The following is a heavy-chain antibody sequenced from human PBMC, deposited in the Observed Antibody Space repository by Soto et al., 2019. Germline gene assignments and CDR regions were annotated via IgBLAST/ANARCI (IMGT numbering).Heavy chain of an antibody. Sequence: ASVKVSCKASGYTFTGYYMHWVRQAPGQGLEWMGWINPNSGGTNYAQKFQGWVTMTRDTSISTAYMELSRLRSDDTAVYYCARDRKYCISTSCYPRDYYYGMDVWGQGTTVTVSS. D-gene: IGHD2-2*01. J-gene: IGHJ6*02. CDR3: ARDRKYCISTSCYPRDYYYGMDV. CDR2: INPNSGGT. CDR1: GYTFTGYY. V-gene: IGHV1-2*04.